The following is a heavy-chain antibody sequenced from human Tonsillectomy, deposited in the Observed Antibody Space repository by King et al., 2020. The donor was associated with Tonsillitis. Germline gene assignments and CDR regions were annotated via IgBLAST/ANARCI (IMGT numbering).Heavy chain of an antibody. D-gene: IGHD6-19*01. CDR2: IYYGGST. CDR1: GGSISTSTFY. V-gene: IGHV4-39*01. CDR3: ARLKRVQSDSSGWYLDY. Sequence: QLQLQGSGPGLVKPSETLSLSCNVSGGSISTSTFYWAWIRQPPGKGLEWIGNIYYGGSTYYKPSLKSRVTITVDTSKNQFSLRVTSVTAADTAVYYCARLKRVQSDSSGWYLDYWGQGALVTVSS. J-gene: IGHJ4*02.